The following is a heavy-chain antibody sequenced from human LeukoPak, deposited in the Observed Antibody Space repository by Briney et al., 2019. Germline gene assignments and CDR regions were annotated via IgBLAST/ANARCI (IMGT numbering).Heavy chain of an antibody. J-gene: IGHJ4*02. CDR1: GFTFSSYG. D-gene: IGHD3-10*01. CDR3: ARDDYYGSGSNFDY. CDR2: IKQDGSEK. Sequence: GGSLRLSCAASGFTFSSYGMHWVRQAPGKGLEWVANIKQDGSEKYYVDSVKGRFTISRDNAKNSLYLQMNSLRAEDTAVYYCARDDYYGSGSNFDYWGQGTLVTVSS. V-gene: IGHV3-7*01.